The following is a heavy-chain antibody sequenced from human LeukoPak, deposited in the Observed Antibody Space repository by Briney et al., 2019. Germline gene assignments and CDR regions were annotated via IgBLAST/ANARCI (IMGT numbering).Heavy chain of an antibody. CDR2: ITPFNGNT. CDR1: GYTFTYRH. Sequence: SVKVSCKASGYTFTYRHLHWVGQAPGQALEWMGWITPFNGNTNYAQKFQNRVTITRDRSMTTAYMELSSLRSEDTAMYYCAAPGYCSSTSCLPLDAFDIWGQGTMVTVSS. D-gene: IGHD2-2*01. CDR3: AAPGYCSSTSCLPLDAFDI. J-gene: IGHJ3*02. V-gene: IGHV1-45*02.